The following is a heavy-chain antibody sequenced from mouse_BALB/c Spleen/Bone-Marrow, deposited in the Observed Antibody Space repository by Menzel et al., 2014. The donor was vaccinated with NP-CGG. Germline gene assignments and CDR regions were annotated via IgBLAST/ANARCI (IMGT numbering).Heavy chain of an antibody. D-gene: IGHD2-1*01. CDR2: IYPSDSYT. CDR3: TRGNHYFDY. V-gene: IGHV1-69*02. CDR1: GYTFTSYW. Sequence: VKLMESGAELVRPGASVKLSCKASGYTFTSYWINWVKQRPGQGLERIGNIYPSDSYTNYNQKFKDKAALTVDKTYSTAYRQLSSPTSEDSAVYYFTRGNHYFDYWGQGTTRTVSS. J-gene: IGHJ2*01.